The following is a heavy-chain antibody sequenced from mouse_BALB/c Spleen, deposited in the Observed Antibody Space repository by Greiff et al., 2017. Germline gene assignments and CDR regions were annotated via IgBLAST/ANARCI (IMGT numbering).Heavy chain of an antibody. CDR3: ARRGGPPNYFDY. CDR1: GYTFADYD. Sequence: VQLQQSGPELVKPGASVKIPCKASGYTFADYDMDWVKQSHGKSLEWIGDINPNNGGTIYNQKFKGKATLTVDKSSSTAYMELRSLTSEDTAVYYCARRGGPPNYFDYWGQGTTLTVSS. J-gene: IGHJ2*01. CDR2: INPNNGGT. V-gene: IGHV1-18*01.